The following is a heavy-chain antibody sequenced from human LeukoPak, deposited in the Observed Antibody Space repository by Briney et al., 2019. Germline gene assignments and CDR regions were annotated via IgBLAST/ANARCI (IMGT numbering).Heavy chain of an antibody. J-gene: IGHJ6*03. Sequence: SVKVSCKASGGTFSSYAINWVRQAPEQGLEWMGGIIPIFGTANYAQKFQGRVTISADESTSTAYMELSSLRSDDTAVYYCARDNKTSYSYFMDVWGKGTTVTVSS. CDR3: ARDNKTSYSYFMDV. D-gene: IGHD2/OR15-2a*01. V-gene: IGHV1-69*13. CDR2: IIPIFGTA. CDR1: GGTFSSYA.